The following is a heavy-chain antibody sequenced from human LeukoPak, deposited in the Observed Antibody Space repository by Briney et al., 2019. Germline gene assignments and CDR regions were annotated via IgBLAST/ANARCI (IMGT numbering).Heavy chain of an antibody. V-gene: IGHV3-23*01. CDR3: AKDFDGYTYGNLDF. J-gene: IGHJ4*02. CDR1: GFTFSSYA. D-gene: IGHD5-18*01. CDR2: ISGSGGST. Sequence: GGSLRLSCAASGFTFSSYAMSWVRQAPGKGLEWVSAISGSGGSTYYADSVKGRFTISRDNSKNTLYLQMNSLRAEDTAVYYCAKDFDGYTYGNLDFWGQGTLVTVSS.